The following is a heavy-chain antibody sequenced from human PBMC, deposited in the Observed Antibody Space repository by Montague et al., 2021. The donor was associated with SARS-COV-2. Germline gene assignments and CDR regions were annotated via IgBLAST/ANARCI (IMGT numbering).Heavy chain of an antibody. CDR1: GGSFSNHY. J-gene: IGHJ5*02. CDR2: INHTGST. D-gene: IGHD2-2*01. Sequence: SETLSLTCAVYGGSFSNHYWTWIRQSPGKRLEWIGEINHTGSTTYNPSLKSRVTISVDTSKNQFSLKLTSVTVADTALYYCARPFRKGRAGMPLLTWGQGTLVTVSS. V-gene: IGHV4-34*01. CDR3: ARPFRKGRAGMPLLT.